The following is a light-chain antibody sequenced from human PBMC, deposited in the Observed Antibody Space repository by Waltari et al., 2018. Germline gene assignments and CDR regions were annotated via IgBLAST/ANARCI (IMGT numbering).Light chain of an antibody. V-gene: IGLV1-47*01. CDR1: SSHIGTYY. CDR3: ATWDDSLTGWV. J-gene: IGLJ3*02. Sequence: QSVLTQPPSASGTPGQRVTISCSGRSSHIGTYYVYWYQHLSGTAAKPLIYWNNERPSGVPDRFSGSKSGPSASLAITGLRSEDEAHYYCATWDDSLTGWVFGGGTKLAVL. CDR2: WNN.